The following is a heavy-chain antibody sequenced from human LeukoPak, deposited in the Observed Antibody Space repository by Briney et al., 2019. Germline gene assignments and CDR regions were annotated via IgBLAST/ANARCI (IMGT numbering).Heavy chain of an antibody. D-gene: IGHD3-22*01. CDR3: ARELSRYYDSSGYRDY. CDR2: ISSSSSYI. V-gene: IGHV3-21*01. CDR1: GFTFSSYS. J-gene: IGHJ4*02. Sequence: PGGSLRLSCAASGFTFSSYSMNWVRQAPGKGLEWVSSISSSSSYIYYADSVKGRSTISRDNAKNSLYLQMNSLRAEDTAVYYCARELSRYYDSSGYRDYWGQGTLVTVSS.